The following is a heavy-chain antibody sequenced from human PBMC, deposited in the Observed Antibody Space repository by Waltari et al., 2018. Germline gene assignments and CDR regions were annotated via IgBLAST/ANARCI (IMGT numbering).Heavy chain of an antibody. V-gene: IGHV4-34*01. Sequence: QVQLQQWGAGLLKPSETLSLTCAVYRGSFSGYYWSWIRQPPGKGLEWIGEINHSGSTNYNPSLKSRVTISVDTSKNQFSLKLSSVTAADTAVYYCARLVVVTPYYYYGMDVWGQGTTVTVSS. CDR1: RGSFSGYY. CDR2: INHSGST. D-gene: IGHD3-22*01. J-gene: IGHJ6*02. CDR3: ARLVVVTPYYYYGMDV.